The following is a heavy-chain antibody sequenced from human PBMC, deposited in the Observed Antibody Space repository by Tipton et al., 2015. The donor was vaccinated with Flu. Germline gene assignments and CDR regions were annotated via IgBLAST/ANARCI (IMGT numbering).Heavy chain of an antibody. D-gene: IGHD3-10*01. Sequence: TPSLTCTVSGGSISSSDYYWGWIRQPPGKGLDWIGTIYYSGSTYYKPSLKSRVTISLDTSKNQFSLKLTSVTAADTAVYYCASYGSGRGCFQHWGQGTLVIVSS. CDR3: ASYGSGRGCFQH. J-gene: IGHJ1*01. CDR1: GGSISSSDYY. CDR2: IYYSGST. V-gene: IGHV4-39*07.